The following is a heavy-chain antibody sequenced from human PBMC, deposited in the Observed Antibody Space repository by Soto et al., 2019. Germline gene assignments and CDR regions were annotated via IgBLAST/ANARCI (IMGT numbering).Heavy chain of an antibody. D-gene: IGHD6-13*01. CDR1: WYTFTTFA. V-gene: IGHV1-3*01. J-gene: IGHJ4*02. CDR2: INVGNGNT. CDR3: ARDLSAGIYDY. Sequence: GASVKGSRKASWYTFTTFAMHWGGQAPGQRLEWMGWINVGNGNTKYSQKFQGRVTITRDTSASTAYMELSSLRSEDTAMYYCARDLSAGIYDYWGQGTLVTVSS.